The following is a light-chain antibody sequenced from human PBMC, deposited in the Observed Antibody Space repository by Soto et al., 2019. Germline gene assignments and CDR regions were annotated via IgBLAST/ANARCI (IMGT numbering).Light chain of an antibody. Sequence: DILLVQASATPSLSSGEKATLSCRASQSVSRYLAWYQQKAGQAPRLLIYDASYRATGIPARFSGSGPGTDFTLTISSLESEDFAVYYCQQRSNWITFGQGTRLEIK. CDR1: QSVSRY. CDR3: QQRSNWIT. CDR2: DAS. J-gene: IGKJ5*01. V-gene: IGKV3-11*01.